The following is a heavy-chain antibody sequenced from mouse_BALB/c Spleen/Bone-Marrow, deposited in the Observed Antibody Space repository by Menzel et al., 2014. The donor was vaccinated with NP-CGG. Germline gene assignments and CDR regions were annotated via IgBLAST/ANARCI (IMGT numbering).Heavy chain of an antibody. D-gene: IGHD3-1*01. V-gene: IGHV1-5*01. CDR1: GYSFTSYW. CDR3: TRSGSLGAMDY. J-gene: IGHJ4*01. Sequence: DVQLQESGTVLARPGASVKMSCKASGYSFTSYWMHWVKQRPGQGLGWIDAIYPGNSDTSYNQKFKGKAKLTAVTSASTAYMELSSLTNEDSAVYYCTRSGSLGAMDYWGQGTSVTVSS. CDR2: IYPGNSDT.